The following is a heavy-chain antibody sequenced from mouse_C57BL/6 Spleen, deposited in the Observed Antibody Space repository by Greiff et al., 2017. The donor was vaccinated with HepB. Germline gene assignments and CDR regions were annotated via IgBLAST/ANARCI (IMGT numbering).Heavy chain of an antibody. V-gene: IGHV1-81*01. CDR2: IYPRSGNT. CDR1: GYTFTSYG. D-gene: IGHD2-4*01. Sequence: VQLQQSGAELARPGASVKLSCKASGYTFTSYGISWVKQRTGQGLEWIGEIYPRSGNTYYNEKFKGKATLTADKSSSTAYMELRSLTSEDSAVYFCARPSIYYDYDRVFDYWGQGTTLTVSS. CDR3: ARPSIYYDYDRVFDY. J-gene: IGHJ2*01.